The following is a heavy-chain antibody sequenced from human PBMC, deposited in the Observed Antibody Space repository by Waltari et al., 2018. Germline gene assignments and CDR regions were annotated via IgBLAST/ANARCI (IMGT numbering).Heavy chain of an antibody. CDR1: GGSISSYY. CDR2: IYYSGGT. CDR3: ARDRSQVVTPRWYFEL. D-gene: IGHD2-21*02. J-gene: IGHJ2*01. Sequence: QVQLQESGPGLVKPSETLSLTCTVSGGSISSYYWSWIRQPPGKGLEWVGYIYYSGGTNENPPLKSGVTRSVDTSKNQFSLKLSCVTAADTAVYDGARDRSQVVTPRWYFELWGRGTLVTVSS. V-gene: IGHV4-59*01.